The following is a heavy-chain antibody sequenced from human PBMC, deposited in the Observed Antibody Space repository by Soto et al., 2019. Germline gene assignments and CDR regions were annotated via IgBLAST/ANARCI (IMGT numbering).Heavy chain of an antibody. J-gene: IGHJ5*02. D-gene: IGHD6-6*01. CDR3: ARGSVLGWFDP. CDR2: IYNRGST. V-gene: IGHV4-59*01. CDR1: GGPIRSYY. Sequence: PSVTLSLTCTVSGGPIRSYYWSWIRQPPGKGLEWMGYIYNRGSTNYNPSLRSRVTISVDTSKNQFSLKLASVTAADTAMYYCARGSVLGWFDPWGQGILVTVSS.